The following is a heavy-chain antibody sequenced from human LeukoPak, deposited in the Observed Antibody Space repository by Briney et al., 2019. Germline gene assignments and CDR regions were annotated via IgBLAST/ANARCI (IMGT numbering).Heavy chain of an antibody. CDR2: INHSGST. CDR3: ARRIAAAGFGY. Sequence: PSETLSLTCAVYGGSFSGYYWSWIRQPPGKGLEWIGEINHSGSTNYNPSLKSRATISVDTSKNQFSLKLSSVTAADTAVYYCARRIAAAGFGYWGQGTLVTVSS. D-gene: IGHD6-13*01. CDR1: GGSFSGYY. V-gene: IGHV4-34*01. J-gene: IGHJ4*02.